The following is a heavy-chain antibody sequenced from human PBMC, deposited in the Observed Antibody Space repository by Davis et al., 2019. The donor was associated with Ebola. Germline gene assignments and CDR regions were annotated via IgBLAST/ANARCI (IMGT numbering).Heavy chain of an antibody. J-gene: IGHJ4*02. V-gene: IGHV7-4-1*02. Sequence: ASVKVSCKVSGYTLTDLSMHWVRQAPGQGLEWMGWINTNTGNPAYAQGFTGRFVFSLDTSVSTAYLQISSLKAGDTAVYYCARDLYNWNPGAYFDYWGQGTLVTVSS. CDR3: ARDLYNWNPGAYFDY. CDR1: GYTLTDLS. D-gene: IGHD1-20*01. CDR2: INTNTGNP.